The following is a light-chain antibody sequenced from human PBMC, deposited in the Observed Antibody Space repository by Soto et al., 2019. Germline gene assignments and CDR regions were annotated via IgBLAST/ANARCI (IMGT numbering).Light chain of an antibody. Sequence: DIQVTQSPSYLSASVGDRVTITCRASQSISSYLNWYQQKPGKAPKLLIYAASSLQSGVPSRFSGSGSETDFTITIGSLQPEDFATYYCQEXHTTPLTFAHGTKVDI. CDR2: AAS. CDR1: QSISSY. V-gene: IGKV1-39*01. J-gene: IGKJ1*01. CDR3: QEXHTTPLT.